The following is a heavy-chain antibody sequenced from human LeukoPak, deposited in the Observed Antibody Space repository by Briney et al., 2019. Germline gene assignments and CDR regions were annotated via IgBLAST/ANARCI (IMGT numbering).Heavy chain of an antibody. CDR2: ISSSSSTI. Sequence: GGSLRLSCAASGFTFSSYSMNWVRQTPGKGLEWVSYISSSSSTIYYADSVKGRFTISRDNAKNSLSLQMNSLRAEDTAVYYCARGGRIGYYDILTGYPRDYYYYMDVWGKGTTVTVSS. V-gene: IGHV3-48*01. J-gene: IGHJ6*03. D-gene: IGHD3-9*01. CDR3: ARGGRIGYYDILTGYPRDYYYYMDV. CDR1: GFTFSSYS.